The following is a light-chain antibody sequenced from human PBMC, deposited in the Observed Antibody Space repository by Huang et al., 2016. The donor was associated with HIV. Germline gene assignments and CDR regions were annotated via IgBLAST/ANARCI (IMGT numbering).Light chain of an antibody. CDR2: DTS. V-gene: IGKV3-11*01. Sequence: EIVLTQSPATLSLSPGESAALFCRASHSLGGNLAWYQQRPGQAPRLLIYDTSNRATGIPARFTGSGSGTDYTLTISGLEPEDFAVYYCQQRSDWPLTCGGGTKVDIK. CDR3: QQRSDWPLT. CDR1: HSLGGN. J-gene: IGKJ4*01.